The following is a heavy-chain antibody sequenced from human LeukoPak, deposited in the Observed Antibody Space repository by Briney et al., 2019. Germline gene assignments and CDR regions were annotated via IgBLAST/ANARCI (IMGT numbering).Heavy chain of an antibody. CDR3: ARQSVDGRYTFDY. V-gene: IGHV5-51*01. CDR1: GYRFTNYW. CDR2: VNPGDSDT. Sequence: GESLKISCKGSGYRFTNYWIGWVRQMPGKGLEWMGIVNPGDSDTRYSPSFQGQVTISADTSITTAYLQWSSLKASDTAMYYCARQSVDGRYTFDYWGQGTLVTVSS. J-gene: IGHJ4*02. D-gene: IGHD3-16*02.